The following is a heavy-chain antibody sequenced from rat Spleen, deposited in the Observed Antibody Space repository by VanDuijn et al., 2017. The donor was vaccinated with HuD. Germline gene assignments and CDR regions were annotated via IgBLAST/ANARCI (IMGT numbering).Heavy chain of an antibody. Sequence: EVQLVESGGGLVQPGRSMKLSCAASGLSFSNYDMAWVRQAPTTGLEWVASISYDGTATYYRDSVRGRFTISRDNAKSALYLQMDSLRSEDTATYYCTTDSYFDGTYYPGGFDYWGQGVMVTVSS. CDR2: ISYDGTAT. V-gene: IGHV5-20*01. CDR3: TTDSYFDGTYYPGGFDY. J-gene: IGHJ2*01. CDR1: GLSFSNYD. D-gene: IGHD1-12*02.